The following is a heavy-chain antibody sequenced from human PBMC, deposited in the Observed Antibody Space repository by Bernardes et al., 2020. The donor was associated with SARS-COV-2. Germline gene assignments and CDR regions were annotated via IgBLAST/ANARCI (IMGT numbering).Heavy chain of an antibody. CDR3: ARDGVVSRNFDAYDV. CDR2: LNPNSGNT. D-gene: IGHD2-15*01. Sequence: ASMKVSCKASGYSFTAYYLHWVRQAPGQGLEWLGWLNPNSGNTNSAQKFQGRVTMTRDTSISTAYIEVTGVTADDTAVYYCARDGVVSRNFDAYDVWGQGTMVTVSS. V-gene: IGHV1-2*02. J-gene: IGHJ3*01. CDR1: GYSFTAYY.